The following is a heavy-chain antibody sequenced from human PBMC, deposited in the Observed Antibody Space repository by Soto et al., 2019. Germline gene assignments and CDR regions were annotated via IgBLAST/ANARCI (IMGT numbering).Heavy chain of an antibody. J-gene: IGHJ4*02. CDR2: IIPIFGTA. CDR1: GGTFSSYA. CDR3: ARAAPTYYYDSSGYYYNY. D-gene: IGHD3-22*01. V-gene: IGHV1-69*13. Sequence: SVKVSCKASGGTFSSYAISWVRQAPGQGLEWMGGIIPIFGTANYAQKFQGRVTITAGESTSTAYMELSSLRSEDTAVYYCARAAPTYYYDSSGYYYNYWGQGTLVTVSS.